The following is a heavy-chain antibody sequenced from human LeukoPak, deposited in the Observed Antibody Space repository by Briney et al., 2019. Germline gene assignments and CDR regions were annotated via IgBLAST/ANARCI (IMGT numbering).Heavy chain of an antibody. CDR1: GYTFTNYD. CDR2: MNPNSGNT. V-gene: IGHV1-8*01. CDR3: ARGLVVLGATSWAFDI. Sequence: ASVKVSCKASGYTFTNYDINWVQQAPGQGLEWMGWMNPNSGNTGYAQKFQGRVTMTRNTSITTAYMELSSLRSEDTAVYYCARGLVVLGATSWAFDIWGHGAMVTVSS. J-gene: IGHJ3*02. D-gene: IGHD2-15*01.